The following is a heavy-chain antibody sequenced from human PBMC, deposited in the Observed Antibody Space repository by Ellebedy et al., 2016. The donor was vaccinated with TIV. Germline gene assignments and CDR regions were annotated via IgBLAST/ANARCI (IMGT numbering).Heavy chain of an antibody. CDR3: ARGGYGRPFDC. Sequence: GESLKISCAASGFTFSSYSMNWVRQAPGKGLEWVSYISSSGSTIYYADSVKGRFTISRDNAKNSLYLQMNSLRVEDTAVYFCARGGYGRPFDCWGQGTLVTVSS. J-gene: IGHJ4*02. CDR2: ISSSGSTI. CDR1: GFTFSSYS. D-gene: IGHD5-12*01. V-gene: IGHV3-48*04.